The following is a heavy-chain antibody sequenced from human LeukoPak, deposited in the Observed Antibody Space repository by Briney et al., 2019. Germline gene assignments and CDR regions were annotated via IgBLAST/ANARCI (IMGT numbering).Heavy chain of an antibody. CDR3: ARDYGDYVAAFDY. CDR2: INHSGST. J-gene: IGHJ4*02. D-gene: IGHD4-17*01. CDR1: GGSFSGYY. V-gene: IGHV4-34*01. Sequence: KPSETLSLTCAVYGGSFSGYYWSWIRQPPGKGLEWIGEINHSGSTNYNPSLKSRVTISVDTSKNQFSLKLSSVTAADTAVYYCARDYGDYVAAFDYWGQGTLVTVSS.